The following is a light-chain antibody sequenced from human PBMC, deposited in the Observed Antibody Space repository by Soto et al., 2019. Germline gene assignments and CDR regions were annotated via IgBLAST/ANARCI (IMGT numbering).Light chain of an antibody. CDR3: QQRDKWPRT. CDR2: GAS. CDR1: QSVGSY. Sequence: EIVLTQSTATLSLSPGERATLSCRASQSVGSYLAWYQHKPGQAPRLLIYGASNRATDIPGRFSGRVSGTDFTLTISSLECGDSAVYYWQQRDKWPRTFRQRTKLDIK. V-gene: IGKV3-11*01. J-gene: IGKJ2*01.